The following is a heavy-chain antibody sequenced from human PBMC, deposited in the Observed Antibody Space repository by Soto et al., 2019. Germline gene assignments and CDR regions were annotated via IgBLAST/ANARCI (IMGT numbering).Heavy chain of an antibody. CDR1: GYSFTSYS. J-gene: IGHJ4*01. CDR2: IYPYDSDT. D-gene: IGHD2-2*01. CDR3: ARRLVSSTRGNLDY. V-gene: IGHV5-51*01. Sequence: HVESLQISCKTSGYSFTSYSIGWVRQMPGKGMEWMGNIYPYDSDTRYSPSFQGQVTISADTSITTAYLQWSGLRASDTAMYFCARRLVSSTRGNLDYCGQETLVAVCS.